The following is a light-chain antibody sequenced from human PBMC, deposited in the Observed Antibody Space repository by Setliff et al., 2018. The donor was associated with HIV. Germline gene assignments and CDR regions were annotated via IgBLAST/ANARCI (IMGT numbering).Light chain of an antibody. CDR2: EVS. Sequence: ALTQPASVSGSPGQSITMSCTGTSSDVGGYNYVSWYQQHPGKAPKLIIYEVSNRPSGVSNRFSGSKSGNTASLTISGLQAEDEADYYCSSYTSIYTYVFGTGTKVTVL. CDR1: SSDVGGYNY. CDR3: SSYTSIYTYV. V-gene: IGLV2-14*01. J-gene: IGLJ1*01.